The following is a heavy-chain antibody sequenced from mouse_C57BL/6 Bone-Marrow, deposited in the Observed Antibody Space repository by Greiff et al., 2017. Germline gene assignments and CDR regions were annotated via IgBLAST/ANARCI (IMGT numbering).Heavy chain of an antibody. CDR2: IDPENGDT. J-gene: IGHJ3*01. D-gene: IGHD2-1*01. V-gene: IGHV14-4*01. CDR3: TTLYGNYPAWFAY. CDR1: GFNIKDDY. Sequence: EVQLQQSGAELVRPGASVKLSCTASGFNIKDDYMHWVKQRPEQGLEWIGWIDPENGDTEYASKFQGKATITADTSSNTAYLQLSSLTSEDTAVYYGTTLYGNYPAWFAYWGQGTLVTVSA.